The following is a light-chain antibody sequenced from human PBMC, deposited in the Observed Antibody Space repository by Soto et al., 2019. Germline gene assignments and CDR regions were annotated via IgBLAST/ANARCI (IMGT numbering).Light chain of an antibody. J-gene: IGLJ1*01. CDR1: SSNIGAGYD. CDR2: DNS. Sequence: QSVLTQPPSVSGAPGQRVTISCTGSSSNIGAGYDVHWYQQLPGTAPKLLIYDNSNRPSGVPDRFSGSKSGTSASLAITGLQAEEEADYYCQSYDSSLSVLYVFGTGTKVTVL. CDR3: QSYDSSLSVLYV. V-gene: IGLV1-40*01.